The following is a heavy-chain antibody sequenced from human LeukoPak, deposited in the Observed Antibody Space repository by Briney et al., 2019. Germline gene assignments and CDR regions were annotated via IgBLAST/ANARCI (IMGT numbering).Heavy chain of an antibody. V-gene: IGHV1-8*03. Sequence: GASVKVSCKASGYTFTSYDINWVRQATGQGLEWMGWMNPNSGNTGYAQKFQGRVTITRNTSISTAYMELSSLRSEDTAVYYCARGVYDFWSGIYDRWFDPWGQGTLVTVSS. CDR2: MNPNSGNT. CDR3: ARGVYDFWSGIYDRWFDP. CDR1: GYTFTSYD. D-gene: IGHD3-3*01. J-gene: IGHJ5*02.